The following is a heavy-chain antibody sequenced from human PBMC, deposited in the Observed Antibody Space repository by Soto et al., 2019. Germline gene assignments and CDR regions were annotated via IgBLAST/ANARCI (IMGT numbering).Heavy chain of an antibody. D-gene: IGHD4-17*01. CDR1: GGTFSSYA. Sequence: SVKVSCKASGGTFSSYAISWVRQAPGQGLEWMGGIIPIFGTANYAQKFQGRVTITADESTSTAYMELSSLRSEDTAVYYCERELATVVTGWFDPWGQGTLVTVSS. CDR2: IIPIFGTA. V-gene: IGHV1-69*13. CDR3: ERELATVVTGWFDP. J-gene: IGHJ5*02.